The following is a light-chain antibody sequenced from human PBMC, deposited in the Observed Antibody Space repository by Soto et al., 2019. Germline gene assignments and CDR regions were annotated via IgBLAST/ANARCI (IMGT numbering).Light chain of an antibody. CDR2: DAS. V-gene: IGKV3-11*01. Sequence: EIVLTQSPATLSLSPGERATLSCRASQSVSSYLAWYQQKPGQAPRLLIYDASNRATGIPARFSGSGSGTDFTLTISSLEPEDFAVYYCQQRSNWPPSTFGPGTMVAIK. CDR3: QQRSNWPPST. J-gene: IGKJ3*01. CDR1: QSVSSY.